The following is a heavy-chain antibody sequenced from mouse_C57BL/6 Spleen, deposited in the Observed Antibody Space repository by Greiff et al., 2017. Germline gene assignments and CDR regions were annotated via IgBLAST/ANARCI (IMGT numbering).Heavy chain of an antibody. V-gene: IGHV14-4*01. J-gene: IGHJ4*01. D-gene: IGHD3-2*02. CDR2: IDPENGDT. CDR3: TLDSSGHYYAMDY. CDR1: GFNIKDDY. Sequence: VHVKQSGAELVRPGASVKLSCTASGFNIKDDYMHWVKQRPEQGLEWIGWIDPENGDTEYASKFQGKATITADTSSNTAYLQLSSLTSEDTAVYYCTLDSSGHYYAMDYWGQGTSVTVSS.